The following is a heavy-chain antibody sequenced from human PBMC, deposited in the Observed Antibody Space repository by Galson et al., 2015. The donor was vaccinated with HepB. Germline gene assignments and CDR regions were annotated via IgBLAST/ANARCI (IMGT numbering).Heavy chain of an antibody. V-gene: IGHV3-23*01. CDR1: GFTFSSYA. J-gene: IGHJ4*02. CDR2: ISGSGGST. Sequence: SLRLSCAASGFTFSSYAMSWVRQAPGKGLEWVSAISGSGGSTYYADSVKGRFTISRDNSKNTLYLQMNSLRAEDTAVYYCAKETRHLLRYCSGGSCYSGYFDYWGQGTLVTVSS. D-gene: IGHD2-15*01. CDR3: AKETRHLLRYCSGGSCYSGYFDY.